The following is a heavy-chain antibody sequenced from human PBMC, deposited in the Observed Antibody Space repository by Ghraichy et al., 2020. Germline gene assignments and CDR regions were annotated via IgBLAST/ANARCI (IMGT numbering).Heavy chain of an antibody. D-gene: IGHD6-13*01. J-gene: IGHJ4*02. CDR1: GGSISSSSYY. CDR3: AQSNPFSSSWYEYYFDY. Sequence: SETLSLTCTVSGGSISSSSYYWGWIRQPPGKGLEWIGSIYYSGSTYYNPSLKSRVTISVDTSKNQFSLKLSSVTAADTAVYYCAQSNPFSSSWYEYYFDYWGQGTLVTVSS. CDR2: IYYSGST. V-gene: IGHV4-39*01.